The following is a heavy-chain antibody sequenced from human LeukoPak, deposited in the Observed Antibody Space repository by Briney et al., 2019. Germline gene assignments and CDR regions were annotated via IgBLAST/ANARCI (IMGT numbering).Heavy chain of an antibody. J-gene: IGHJ4*02. V-gene: IGHV3-48*02. Sequence: GGSLRLSCAASGFTFSTYTMNRVRQAPGKGLEWVSYISSSSSAIFYADSVKGRFTISRDNAKNSLYLQMNSLRDEDTAVYFCARDPGDYWGQGTLVTVSS. CDR1: GFTFSTYT. D-gene: IGHD3-10*01. CDR3: ARDPGDY. CDR2: ISSSSSAI.